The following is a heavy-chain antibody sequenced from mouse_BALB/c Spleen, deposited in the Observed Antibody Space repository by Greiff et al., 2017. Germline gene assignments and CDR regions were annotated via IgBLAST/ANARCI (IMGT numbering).Heavy chain of an antibody. CDR1: GFTFSSFG. J-gene: IGHJ3*01. CDR2: ISSGSSTI. CDR3: ARERDYSGWFAY. V-gene: IGHV5-17*02. Sequence: EVNLVESGGGLVQPGGSRKLSCAASGFTFSSFGMHWVRQAPEKGLEWVAYISSGSSTIYYADTVKGRFTISRDNPKNTLFLQMTSLRSEDTAMYYCARERDYSGWFAYWGQGTLVTVSA. D-gene: IGHD2-12*01.